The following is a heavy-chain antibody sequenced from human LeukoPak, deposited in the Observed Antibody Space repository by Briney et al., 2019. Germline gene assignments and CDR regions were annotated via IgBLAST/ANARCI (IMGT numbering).Heavy chain of an antibody. CDR2: IIPILGTA. J-gene: IGHJ6*02. D-gene: IGHD5-18*01. CDR3: AREGQDTAMVPNGMDV. Sequence: GASVKVSCKASGYAFTSYDISWVRQAPGQGLEWMGGIIPILGTANYAQKFQGRVTIAADESTSTAYMELSSLRSEDTAVYYCAREGQDTAMVPNGMDVWGQGTTVTVSS. CDR1: GYAFTSYD. V-gene: IGHV1-69*13.